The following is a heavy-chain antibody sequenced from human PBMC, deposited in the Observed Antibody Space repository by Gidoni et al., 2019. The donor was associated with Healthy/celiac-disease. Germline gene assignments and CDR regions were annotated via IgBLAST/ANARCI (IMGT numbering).Heavy chain of an antibody. Sequence: EVQLVESGGGLVKPGGSLRLSCAASGFTFSSYSMNWVRQAPGKGLGWVSSISSSSSNIYYAASVKGRSTIPRENAKTSLYLQMNSLRAEDTAVYYGATMPHPGLPQRDAFDIWGQGTMVTVFS. D-gene: IGHD1-1*01. J-gene: IGHJ3*02. CDR2: ISSSSSNI. CDR3: ATMPHPGLPQRDAFDI. CDR1: GFTFSSYS. V-gene: IGHV3-21*01.